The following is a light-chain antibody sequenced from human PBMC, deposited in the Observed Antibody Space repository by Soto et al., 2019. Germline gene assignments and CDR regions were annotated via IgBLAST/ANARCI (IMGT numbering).Light chain of an antibody. CDR1: QSVSSIY. Sequence: EIVLTQSPGNLSLSPGERATLSCRASQSVSSIYLAWYQQKPGQAPRLLIYGESSRATGIPDRFSGSGSGTDFALTIRRLEPEDFAVYDCQQYGSSRWTFGQGTKVEI. J-gene: IGKJ1*01. CDR2: GES. V-gene: IGKV3-20*01. CDR3: QQYGSSRWT.